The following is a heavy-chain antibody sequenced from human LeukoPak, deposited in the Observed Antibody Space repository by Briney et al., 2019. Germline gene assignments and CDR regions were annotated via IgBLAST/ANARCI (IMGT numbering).Heavy chain of an antibody. J-gene: IGHJ5*02. Sequence: GGSLRLSCAASGFTFRSHAMHWVRQAPGKGLEWVAFTSWDGNKKSYADSVKGRFTISRDNPKNTLYLHLDNLRVEDTAVYYCARNPEGEYWFDPWGQGSLVTVSS. CDR2: TSWDGNKK. D-gene: IGHD3-10*01. CDR1: GFTFRSHA. CDR3: ARNPEGEYWFDP. V-gene: IGHV3-30-3*01.